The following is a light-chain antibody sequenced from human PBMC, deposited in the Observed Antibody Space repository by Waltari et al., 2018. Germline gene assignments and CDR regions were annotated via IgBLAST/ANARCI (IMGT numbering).Light chain of an antibody. J-gene: IGKJ1*01. Sequence: DLQMPQSPSTLSASVGDRVTITCRASQSISSWLAWYQQKPGKAPKLLIYKSSSLESGVPSRFSGSGSGTEFTLTISSLQPDDFATYYCQQYNIYWTFGQGTKVEIK. CDR1: QSISSW. V-gene: IGKV1-5*03. CDR3: QQYNIYWT. CDR2: KSS.